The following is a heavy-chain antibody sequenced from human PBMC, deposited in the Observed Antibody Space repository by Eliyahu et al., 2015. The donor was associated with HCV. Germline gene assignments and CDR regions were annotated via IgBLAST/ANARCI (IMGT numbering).Heavy chain of an antibody. CDR3: ARDAPFLAPGY. Sequence: EVQLLESGGGLVQPGGSLRLSCAASGLRRSGYVMNWVRQAPGGGXDWVSTXGGRGDDTFXSDSVKGRFTISRDDSMNTVYLQMNTLRAEDTAIYYCARDAPFLAPGYWGQGTQVTVSS. J-gene: IGHJ4*02. V-gene: IGHV3-23*01. CDR1: GLRRSGYV. D-gene: IGHD2/OR15-2a*01. CDR2: XGGRGDDT.